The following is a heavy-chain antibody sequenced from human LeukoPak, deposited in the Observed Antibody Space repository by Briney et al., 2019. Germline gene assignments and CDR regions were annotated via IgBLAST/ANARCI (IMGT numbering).Heavy chain of an antibody. CDR1: GGSFTSGSYY. CDR3: MSREFFQGVIRHY. D-gene: IGHD3-10*01. CDR2: VYTSGTT. J-gene: IGHJ4*02. V-gene: IGHV4-61*02. Sequence: PSETLSLTCTVSGGSFTSGSYYWGWIRPPAGKGLGWIGRVYTSGTTDYNPSLQSRVTIFVDSSKSQFSLRLSSVTAADTAMYYCMSREFFQGVIRHYWGQGTLVTVSS.